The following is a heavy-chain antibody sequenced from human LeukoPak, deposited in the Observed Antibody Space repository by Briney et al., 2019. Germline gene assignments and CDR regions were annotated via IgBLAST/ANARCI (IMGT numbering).Heavy chain of an antibody. J-gene: IGHJ4*02. Sequence: GGSLRLSCAASGFTFSSYSMNWVRQAPGKGLEWVSSISSSSSYIYYADSVKGRFTISRDNAKNSLYLQMNSLRAEDAAVYYCTRVFDDFWSGHSISSEIDYWGQGTLVTVSS. CDR3: TRVFDDFWSGHSISSEIDY. CDR2: ISSSSSYI. D-gene: IGHD3-3*01. V-gene: IGHV3-21*01. CDR1: GFTFSSYS.